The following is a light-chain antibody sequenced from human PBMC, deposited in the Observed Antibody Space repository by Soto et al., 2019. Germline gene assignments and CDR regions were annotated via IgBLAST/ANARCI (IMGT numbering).Light chain of an antibody. Sequence: DIQMTQSPSSLSASVGDRVTITCRASQSISSYLNWYQQKPGKAPKLLIYAASSLQSGVPSRFSGSGSGTDFTLTISSLQPEEFATYYCQQSYSTPRTFGQGTQLEIK. CDR1: QSISSY. J-gene: IGKJ2*01. CDR3: QQSYSTPRT. CDR2: AAS. V-gene: IGKV1-39*01.